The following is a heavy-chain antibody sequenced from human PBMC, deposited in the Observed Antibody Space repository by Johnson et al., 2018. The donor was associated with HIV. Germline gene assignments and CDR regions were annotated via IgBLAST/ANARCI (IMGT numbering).Heavy chain of an antibody. D-gene: IGHD6-6*01. Sequence: QVQLVESGGGVVQPGRSLRLSCAASGFTFSSYAMHWVRQAPGKGLEWVAFISFDGSHNDYADYVKGRFTISRDNSKNTLYLQMNSLRAEDTAVYYCDRPRPGIAARPIPGSGAFDIWGQGTMVTVSS. J-gene: IGHJ3*02. V-gene: IGHV3-30-3*01. CDR1: GFTFSSYA. CDR2: ISFDGSHN. CDR3: DRPRPGIAARPIPGSGAFDI.